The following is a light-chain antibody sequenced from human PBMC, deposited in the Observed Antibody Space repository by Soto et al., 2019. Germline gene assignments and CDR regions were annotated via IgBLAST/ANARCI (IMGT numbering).Light chain of an antibody. CDR3: QQYDRGPVT. V-gene: IGKV3-15*01. J-gene: IGKJ4*01. CDR1: QIVTTN. Sequence: EIVSPQSPATLSVSPGERVTFSWSASQIVTTNLAWYQHKPDQSPRLLISDASTGASGIPPRFSGSGSGTEFPLTIDRLQSADFAVYYCQQYDRGPVTFGGGTKV. CDR2: DAS.